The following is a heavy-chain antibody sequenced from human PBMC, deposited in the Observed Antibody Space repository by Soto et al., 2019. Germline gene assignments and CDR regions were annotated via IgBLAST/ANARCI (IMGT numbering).Heavy chain of an antibody. CDR3: ARVVYSYGYSGYYYYGMDV. CDR1: GFTFSSYA. Sequence: PGGSLRLSCAASGFTFSSYAMHWVRQAPGKGLEWVAVISYDGSNKYYADSVKGRFTISRDNSKNTLYLQMNSLRAEDTAVYYCARVVYSYGYSGYYYYGMDVWGQGTTVTVSS. V-gene: IGHV3-30-3*01. J-gene: IGHJ6*02. D-gene: IGHD5-18*01. CDR2: ISYDGSNK.